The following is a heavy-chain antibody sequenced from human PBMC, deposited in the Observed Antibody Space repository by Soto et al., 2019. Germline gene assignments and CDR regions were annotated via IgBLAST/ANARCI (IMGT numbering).Heavy chain of an antibody. CDR3: ARGPYYYDSSGYS. Sequence: GASVKVSCKASGGTLSSYAIIWVRQAPGQGLEWMGGIIPIFGTANYAQKFQGRVTITADESTSTAYMELSSLRSEDTAVYYCARGPYYYDSSGYSWGQGTLVTVSS. D-gene: IGHD3-22*01. V-gene: IGHV1-69*13. CDR2: IIPIFGTA. CDR1: GGTLSSYA. J-gene: IGHJ5*02.